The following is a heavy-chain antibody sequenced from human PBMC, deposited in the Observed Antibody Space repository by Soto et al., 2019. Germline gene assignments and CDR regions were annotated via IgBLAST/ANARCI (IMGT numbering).Heavy chain of an antibody. J-gene: IGHJ4*02. V-gene: IGHV3-30*18. CDR1: GFTFSSYG. Sequence: GGSLRLSCAASGFTFSSYGMHWVRQAPGKGLEWVAVISYDGSNKYYADSVKGRFTISRDNSKNTLYLQMNSLRAEDTAVYYCAKDLGGGSSWNWGQGTLVTVSS. CDR2: ISYDGSNK. CDR3: AKDLGGGSSWN. D-gene: IGHD6-13*01.